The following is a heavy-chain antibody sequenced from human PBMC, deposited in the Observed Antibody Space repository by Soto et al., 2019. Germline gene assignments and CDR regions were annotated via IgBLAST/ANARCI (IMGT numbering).Heavy chain of an antibody. J-gene: IGHJ4*02. V-gene: IGHV3-33*01. CDR3: ERDRSGWGPFDY. CDR1: GFTFSSYG. D-gene: IGHD6-19*01. Sequence: QVQLVESGGGVVQPGRSLRLSCAASGFTFSSYGMHWVRQAPGKGLEWVAVIWYDGSNKYYADSVKGRFTISRDNSKNTLYLQMNSLRAEDTAVYYCERDRSGWGPFDYWGQGTLVTVSS. CDR2: IWYDGSNK.